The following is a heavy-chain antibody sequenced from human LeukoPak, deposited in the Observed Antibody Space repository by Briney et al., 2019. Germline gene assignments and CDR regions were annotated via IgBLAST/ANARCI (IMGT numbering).Heavy chain of an antibody. J-gene: IGHJ3*02. CDR2: ISGSGGST. D-gene: IGHD2-2*01. CDR1: GFTFSSYS. CDR3: AKFSGGYCSSTSCPDAFDI. V-gene: IGHV3-23*01. Sequence: GGSLRLSCAASGFTFSSYSMNWVRQAPGKGLEWVSAISGSGGSTYYADSVKGRFTISRDNSKNTLYLQMNSLRAEDTAVYYCAKFSGGYCSSTSCPDAFDIWGQGTMVTVSS.